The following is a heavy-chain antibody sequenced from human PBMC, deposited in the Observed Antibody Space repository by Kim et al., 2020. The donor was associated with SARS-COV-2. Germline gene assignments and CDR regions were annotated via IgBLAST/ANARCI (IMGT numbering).Heavy chain of an antibody. CDR3: ARGAFYSGMGV. V-gene: IGHV3-74*01. Sequence: GGSLRLSSVASGFSMSDYWINWVRQAPGKGLVWVARVSGDGSTTHYADSVKGRFAIFRDDAKNTLYLAINSLGADDTARYYCARGAFYSGMGVWGQGTTVTVSS. J-gene: IGHJ6*02. CDR2: VSGDGSTT. CDR1: GFSMSDYW.